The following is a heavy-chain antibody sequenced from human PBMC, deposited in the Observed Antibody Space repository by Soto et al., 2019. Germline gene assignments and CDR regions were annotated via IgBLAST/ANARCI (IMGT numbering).Heavy chain of an antibody. Sequence: SETLSLTCNVSGGSISNYYWTWVRQSPEKGLEWIGYMYYNGNINYNPSLKSRVTISIDTSKNQFSLTLKSVTAADTAVYYRASGGNWFDPWGEGVLVTVSS. CDR1: GGSISNYY. D-gene: IGHD3-16*01. V-gene: IGHV4-59*01. CDR2: MYYNGNI. CDR3: ASGGNWFDP. J-gene: IGHJ5*02.